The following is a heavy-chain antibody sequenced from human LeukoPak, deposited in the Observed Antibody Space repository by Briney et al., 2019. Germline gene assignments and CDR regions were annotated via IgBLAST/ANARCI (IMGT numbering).Heavy chain of an antibody. CDR2: IYTSGST. Sequence: SQTLSLTCTVSGGSISSGSYYWSWIRQPAGKGLEWIGRIYTSGSTNYNPSLKSRVTISVDTSKNQFSLKLSSVTAADTAVYYCARDTTVVPGAFDIWGQGTMVTVSS. J-gene: IGHJ3*02. V-gene: IGHV4-61*02. D-gene: IGHD4-23*01. CDR1: GGSISSGSYY. CDR3: ARDTTVVPGAFDI.